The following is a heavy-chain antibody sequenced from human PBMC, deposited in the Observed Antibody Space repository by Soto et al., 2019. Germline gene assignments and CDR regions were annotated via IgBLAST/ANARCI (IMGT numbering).Heavy chain of an antibody. CDR2: ISSSGDST. J-gene: IGHJ4*02. CDR1: GFTFKTYY. V-gene: IGHV3-64*02. CDR3: ARGIYFGSARYYFDY. D-gene: IGHD3-10*01. Sequence: PGGSLRLSCAASGFTFKTYYMHWVSKAPGKGTEYVSAISSSGDSTYYADSVKGRFTISRDNSKNTMYLQMGSLRVEDMAFYYCARGIYFGSARYYFDYWGQGALVTVSS.